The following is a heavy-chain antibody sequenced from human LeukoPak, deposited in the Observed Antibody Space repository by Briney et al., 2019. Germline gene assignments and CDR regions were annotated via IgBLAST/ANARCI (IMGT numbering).Heavy chain of an antibody. CDR1: GFTVSSNY. CDR3: ARDDGSGCLDY. Sequence: PGGSLRLSCAASGFTVSSNYMSWVRQAPGKGLEWVSLTYNGGSTYYADSVKGRFTISRDNSKNTLYLQMNTLRAEDTAVYYCARDDGSGCLDYWGQGTLVTGSS. CDR2: TYNGGST. D-gene: IGHD6-19*01. V-gene: IGHV3-53*01. J-gene: IGHJ4*02.